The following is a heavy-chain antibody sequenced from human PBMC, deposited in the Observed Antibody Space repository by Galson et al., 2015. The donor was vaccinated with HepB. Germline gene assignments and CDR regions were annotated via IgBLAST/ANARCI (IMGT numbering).Heavy chain of an antibody. CDR1: GFTFSSYS. Sequence: SLRLSCAASGFTFSSYSMNWVRHAPGKGLEWVSSISGSSTYIYYADSVKGSFTISRDNAKNSVYLEMNSLRAEDTAVYYCARHLNDFWSGPSRGFYGMDVWGQGTTVTVSS. V-gene: IGHV3-21*01. J-gene: IGHJ6*02. CDR3: ARHLNDFWSGPSRGFYGMDV. CDR2: ISGSSTYI. D-gene: IGHD3-3*01.